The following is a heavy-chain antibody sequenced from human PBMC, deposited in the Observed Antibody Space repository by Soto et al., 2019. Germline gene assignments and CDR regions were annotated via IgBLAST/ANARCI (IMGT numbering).Heavy chain of an antibody. Sequence: SVKVSCTASGGTFSSYAISWVRQAPGQGLEWMGGIIPIFGTANYAQKFQGRVTITADESTSTAYMELSSLRSEDTAVYYCARGYDFWSGYPGGYYGMDVWGQGTTVTVS. CDR2: IIPIFGTA. CDR1: GGTFSSYA. CDR3: ARGYDFWSGYPGGYYGMDV. D-gene: IGHD3-3*01. V-gene: IGHV1-69*01. J-gene: IGHJ6*02.